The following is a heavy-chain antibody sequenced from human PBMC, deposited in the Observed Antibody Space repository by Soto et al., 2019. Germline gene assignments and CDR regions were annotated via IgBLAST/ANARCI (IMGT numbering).Heavy chain of an antibody. Sequence: ASETLSLTCTVSGDSISSPDYYWSWIRQAPGKGLELIGYVYYRGSIYYTPSFESRVSISVDTSKNQFSLRLTSVTAADSAMYFCARVTFTPNWFDSWGQGILVTVSS. CDR3: ARVTFTPNWFDS. CDR2: VYYRGSI. CDR1: GDSISSPDYY. V-gene: IGHV4-30-4*01. D-gene: IGHD3-3*02. J-gene: IGHJ5*01.